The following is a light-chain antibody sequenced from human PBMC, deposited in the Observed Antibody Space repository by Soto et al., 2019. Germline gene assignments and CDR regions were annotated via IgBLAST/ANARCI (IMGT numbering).Light chain of an antibody. CDR3: QQYGSPIT. J-gene: IGKJ3*01. V-gene: IGKV3-20*01. Sequence: EIVLTQSPGTLSLSPGERATLSCRASQSVSSSYLAWYQQKPGQAPRLLIYGASSRATGIPDRFSGSGSGTDFTFTISRLEPEDFAVYYCQQYGSPITFGPGTKVDIK. CDR1: QSVSSSY. CDR2: GAS.